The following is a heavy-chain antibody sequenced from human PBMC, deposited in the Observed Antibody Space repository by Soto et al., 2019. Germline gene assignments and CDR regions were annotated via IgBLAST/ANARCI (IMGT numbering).Heavy chain of an antibody. J-gene: IGHJ6*02. CDR1: GGTFSSYA. V-gene: IGHV1-69*01. CDR2: IIPIFGTA. CDR3: ARESDTIQSTDYYYYGMDV. D-gene: IGHD3-3*01. Sequence: QVQLVQSGAEVKKPGSSVKVSCKASGGTFSSYAISWVRQAPGQGLEWMGGIIPIFGTANYAQKFQGRVTITADESTSTAYMELSSLRSEDTAVYYCARESDTIQSTDYYYYGMDVWGQGTTVTVSS.